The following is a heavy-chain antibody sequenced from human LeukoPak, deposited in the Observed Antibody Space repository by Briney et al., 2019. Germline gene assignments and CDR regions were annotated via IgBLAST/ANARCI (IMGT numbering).Heavy chain of an antibody. D-gene: IGHD2-2*01. J-gene: IGHJ4*02. CDR2: ISSTSFYI. CDR3: ARVGYCSSSSCQRGFDY. Sequence: GGPLRLSCAASGFTFSSYSMNWVRQAPGKGLEWVSSISSTSFYIYYADSVKGRFTISRDNAKNSLYLQMNSLRAEDTAVYYCARVGYCSSSSCQRGFDYWGQGTLVTVSS. CDR1: GFTFSSYS. V-gene: IGHV3-21*01.